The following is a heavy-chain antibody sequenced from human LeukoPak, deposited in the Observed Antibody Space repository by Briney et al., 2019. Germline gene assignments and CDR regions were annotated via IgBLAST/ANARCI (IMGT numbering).Heavy chain of an antibody. D-gene: IGHD1-14*01. J-gene: IGHJ5*02. CDR2: ISGSGAST. V-gene: IGHV3-23*01. CDR3: AKKYNTGLDP. CDR1: GFTFSSYS. Sequence: PGGSLRLSCAASGFTFSSYSMNWVRQAPGKGLEWVSDISGSGASTYYADSMKGRFTISRDNSKNTLYLQMNSLRAEDTAVYYCAKKYNTGLDPWGQGTLVTVSS.